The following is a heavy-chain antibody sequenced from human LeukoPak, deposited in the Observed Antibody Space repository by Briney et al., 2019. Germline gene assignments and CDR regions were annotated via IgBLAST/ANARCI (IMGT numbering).Heavy chain of an antibody. J-gene: IGHJ5*02. D-gene: IGHD2-15*01. Sequence: SETLSLTCTVSGGSISSSTYYWGWIRQPPGKGLEWIGSIDYRGTTYYNPSLESRATISVDTSKNHFSLRLSSVNAADTAVYYCARHTCSGGSCYSIDWFDPWGQGTLVTVSS. CDR1: GGSISSSTYY. CDR2: IDYRGTT. CDR3: ARHTCSGGSCYSIDWFDP. V-gene: IGHV4-39*01.